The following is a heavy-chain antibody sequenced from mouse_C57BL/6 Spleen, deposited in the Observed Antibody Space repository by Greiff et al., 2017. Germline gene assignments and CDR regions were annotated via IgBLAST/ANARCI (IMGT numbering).Heavy chain of an antibody. V-gene: IGHV1-82*01. J-gene: IGHJ1*03. D-gene: IGHD2-4*01. CDR3: ARDYDPWYFDV. CDR2: IYPGDGDT. Sequence: VQLQQSGPELVKPGASVKISCKASGYAFSSSWMNWVKQRPGKGLEWIGRIYPGDGDTNYNGKFKGKATLTADKSSSTAYMQLSSLTSEDSAVYFCARDYDPWYFDVWGTGTTVTVSS. CDR1: GYAFSSSW.